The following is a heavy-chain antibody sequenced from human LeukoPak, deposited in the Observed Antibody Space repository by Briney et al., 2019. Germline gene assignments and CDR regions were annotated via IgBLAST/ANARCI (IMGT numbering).Heavy chain of an antibody. V-gene: IGHV3-11*04. CDR1: GFTFSDYY. J-gene: IGHJ4*02. CDR3: ARDSRLDTPGRDY. CDR2: ISSGGTTV. Sequence: PGGSLRLSCAASGFTFSDYYMNWIRQAPGKGLEWVSYISSGGTTVYYADSVKGRFTISRDNAKNSLYLQMNSLRAEDTAVYYCARDSRLDTPGRDYWGQGTLVTVSS.